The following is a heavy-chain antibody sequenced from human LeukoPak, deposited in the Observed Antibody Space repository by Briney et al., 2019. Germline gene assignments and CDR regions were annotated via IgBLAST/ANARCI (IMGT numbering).Heavy chain of an antibody. CDR1: GYTFTSYG. D-gene: IGHD5-12*01. CDR3: ARLRNGYYYYGMDV. Sequence: GASVKVSCKASGYTFTSYGISWVRQAPGQGLEWMGWISAYNGNTNYAQKLQGRVTMTTDTSTSTAYMELRSLRSDDTAVYYCARLRNGYYYYGMDVWGQGTTVTVSS. CDR2: ISAYNGNT. V-gene: IGHV1-18*01. J-gene: IGHJ6*02.